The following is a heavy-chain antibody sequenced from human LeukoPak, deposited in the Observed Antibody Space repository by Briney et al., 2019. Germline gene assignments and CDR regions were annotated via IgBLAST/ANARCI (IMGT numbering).Heavy chain of an antibody. CDR3: ARSIGVFNWFDP. V-gene: IGHV4-59*01. CDR2: IYYSGST. J-gene: IGHJ5*02. CDR1: GGSISSYY. Sequence: SETLSLTCTVSGGSISSYYWSWIRQPPGKGLEWIGYIYYSGSTNYNPSLKSRVTISVDTSKNQFSLKLSSVTAADTAVYYCARSIGVFNWFDPWGQGTLVTVSS. D-gene: IGHD2-8*01.